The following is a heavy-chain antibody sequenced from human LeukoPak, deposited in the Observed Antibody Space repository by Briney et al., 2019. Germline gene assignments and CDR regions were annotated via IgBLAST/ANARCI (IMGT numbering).Heavy chain of an antibody. V-gene: IGHV3-NL1*01. CDR1: GFTFSSYG. D-gene: IGHD6-13*01. CDR3: ARAFVTAAGFFDT. J-gene: IGHJ4*02. CDR2: IYSSGNT. Sequence: GGSLRLSCAASGFTFSSYGMHWVRQAPGKGLEWVSVIYSSGNTYYADSVKGRFTISRDNSVNTLYLQMNSLRTEDTAMYYCARAFVTAAGFFDTWGRGTLVTVSS.